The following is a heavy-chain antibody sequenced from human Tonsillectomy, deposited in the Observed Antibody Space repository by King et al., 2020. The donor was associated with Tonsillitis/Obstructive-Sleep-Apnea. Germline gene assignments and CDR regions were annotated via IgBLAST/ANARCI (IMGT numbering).Heavy chain of an antibody. V-gene: IGHV4-31*03. CDR1: GGSISSGGYY. Sequence: QLQESGPGLVKPSQTLSLTCTVSGGSISSGGYYWSWIRQHPGEGLEWIGYIYFSGSTYYNPSLKSRVTISVDTSKNQFSLKLSSVTAADTAVYYCARVSPYYYDSCGYYDYWGQGTLVTVSS. J-gene: IGHJ4*02. CDR3: ARVSPYYYDSCGYYDY. CDR2: IYFSGST. D-gene: IGHD3-22*01.